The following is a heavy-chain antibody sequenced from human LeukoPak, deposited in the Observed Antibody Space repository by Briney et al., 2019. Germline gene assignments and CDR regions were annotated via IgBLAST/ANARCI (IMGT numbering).Heavy chain of an antibody. Sequence: GASVNVSCTASGYTFTSYYMHWVRQAPGQGREWMGWINPNSGGTNYAQKFQGRVTMTRDTSISTAYMELSRLRSDDTAVYYCARVPEYCSGWPHFDYWGQGTLVTVSS. V-gene: IGHV1-2*02. D-gene: IGHD6-19*01. CDR2: INPNSGGT. J-gene: IGHJ4*02. CDR3: ARVPEYCSGWPHFDY. CDR1: GYTFTSYY.